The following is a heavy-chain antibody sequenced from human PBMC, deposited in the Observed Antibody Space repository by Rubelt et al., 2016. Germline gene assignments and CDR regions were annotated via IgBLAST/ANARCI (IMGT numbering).Heavy chain of an antibody. CDR1: GFTFSNYA. CDR3: AKEPDFWSAQNWFDP. V-gene: IGHV3-23*01. CDR2: ISGSGGGT. Sequence: EVQLLESGGGLVQPGGSLRLSCAASGFTFSNYAMSWVRQAPGKGLEWVSSISGSGGGTYYADSVKGRFTISRDNSKNTLYLQMNILRAEDTALYYCAKEPDFWSAQNWFDPWGQGTLVTFSS. D-gene: IGHD3-3*01. J-gene: IGHJ5*02.